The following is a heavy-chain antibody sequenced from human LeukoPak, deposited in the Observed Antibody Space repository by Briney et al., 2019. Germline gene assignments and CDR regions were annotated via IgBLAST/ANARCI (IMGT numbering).Heavy chain of an antibody. CDR2: INHSGST. Sequence: PSETLSLTCTVSGGSISSYYWSWIRQPPGKGLEWIGEINHSGSTNYNPSLKSRVTISVDTSKNQFSLKLSSVTAADTAVYYCARDDYGSGSYYNPWGQGTLVTVSS. V-gene: IGHV4-34*01. CDR3: ARDDYGSGSYYNP. D-gene: IGHD3-10*01. J-gene: IGHJ5*02. CDR1: GGSISSYY.